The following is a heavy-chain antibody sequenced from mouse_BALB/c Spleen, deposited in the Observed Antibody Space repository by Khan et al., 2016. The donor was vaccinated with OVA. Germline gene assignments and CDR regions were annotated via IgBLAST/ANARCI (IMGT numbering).Heavy chain of an antibody. V-gene: IGHV3-2*02. CDR2: INYSGST. Sequence: EVQLVESGPGLVKPSQSLSLTCTVTGYSITSDYAWNWIRQFPGNKLEWMGYINYSGSTNYNPALKSRISITRDTSKNQFFLQLNSVTTADTATHYCASDGSRYNYAMDYWGQGTSVTVSS. CDR3: ASDGSRYNYAMDY. J-gene: IGHJ4*01. CDR1: GYSITSDYA. D-gene: IGHD2-3*01.